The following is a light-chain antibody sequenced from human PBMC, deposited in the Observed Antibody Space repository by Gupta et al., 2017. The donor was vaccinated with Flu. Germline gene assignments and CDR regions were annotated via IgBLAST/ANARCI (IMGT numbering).Light chain of an antibody. CDR3: QQRKNWPLLT. CDR1: QRINNY. Sequence: DRATLACRASQRINNYLAWYQQKLGQAPRLLIYDASARATGIPARFSGSGSGTDFTLTISNLEPDDFAFYYCQQRKNWPLLTFGQGKRLEIK. V-gene: IGKV3-11*01. CDR2: DAS. J-gene: IGKJ5*01.